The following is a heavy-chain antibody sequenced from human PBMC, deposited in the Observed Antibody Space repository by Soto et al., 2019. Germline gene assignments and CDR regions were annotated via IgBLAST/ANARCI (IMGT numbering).Heavy chain of an antibody. CDR2: INGDGTST. Sequence: EVQLVESGGGLVQPGGSLRLSCAATGFTFTNNWMHWVRQAPGKGLVWVSRINGDGTSTFYADSVKGRFAISRDNAMDTVYLQLSDLRGEDTAVYFCARGIQLRYGMDVWGQGTTVTVSS. CDR3: ARGIQLRYGMDV. J-gene: IGHJ6*02. V-gene: IGHV3-74*01. CDR1: GFTFTNNW. D-gene: IGHD5-18*01.